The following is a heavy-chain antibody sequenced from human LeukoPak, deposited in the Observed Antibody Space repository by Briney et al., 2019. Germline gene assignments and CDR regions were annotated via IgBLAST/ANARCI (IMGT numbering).Heavy chain of an antibody. CDR2: IYHSGSV. V-gene: IGHV4-59*01. D-gene: IGHD3-10*01. CDR1: GGSISNYY. Sequence: TETLSLTCTVSGGSISNYYWSWIRQPPGKGLEWIGYIYHSGSVNYNPSLKSRVTISVDTTNNQFSLKLNSVTAADTAVYYCARGGGFGSPPAYWGQGTLVTVSS. CDR3: ARGGGFGSPPAY. J-gene: IGHJ4*02.